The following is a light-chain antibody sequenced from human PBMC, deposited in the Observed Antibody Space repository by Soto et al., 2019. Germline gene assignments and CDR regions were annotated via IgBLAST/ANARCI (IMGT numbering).Light chain of an antibody. CDR2: WAS. V-gene: IGKV4-1*01. Sequence: DIVMTQSPDSLAVSLGERATISCKSSQTISYTSINNTYLAWYQQRPGQPPKLLIYWASIRGSGVPDRLSGRGFGTDFTLTISSLQTEDVAVYYCQQYFSSPLTFGGGTTVEVK. CDR3: QQYFSSPLT. CDR1: QTISYTSINNTY. J-gene: IGKJ4*01.